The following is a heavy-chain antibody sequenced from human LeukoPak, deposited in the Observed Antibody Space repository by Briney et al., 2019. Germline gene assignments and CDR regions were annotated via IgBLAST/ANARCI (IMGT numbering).Heavy chain of an antibody. CDR2: IIPIFGTA. D-gene: IGHD3-10*01. CDR3: ARDLMVRGVIAADAFDI. J-gene: IGHJ3*02. Sequence: ASVKVSCMASGGTFSSYAISWVRQAPGQGLEWMGGIIPIFGTANYAQKLQGRVTITTDESTSTAYMELSSLRSEDTAVYYCARDLMVRGVIAADAFDIWGQGTMVTVSS. CDR1: GGTFSSYA. V-gene: IGHV1-69*05.